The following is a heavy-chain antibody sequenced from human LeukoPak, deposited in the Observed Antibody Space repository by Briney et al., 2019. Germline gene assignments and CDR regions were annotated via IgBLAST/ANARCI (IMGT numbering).Heavy chain of an antibody. CDR1: GFTFSSYA. V-gene: IGHV3-33*08. CDR2: IWYDGSNK. Sequence: PGRSLRLSCAASGFTFSSYAMHWVRQAPGKGLEWVAVIWYDGSNKYYADSVKGRFTISRDNSKNTLYLQMNSLRAEDTAVYYCARYSPHYYDSSGLDYWGQGTLVTVSS. D-gene: IGHD3-22*01. J-gene: IGHJ4*02. CDR3: ARYSPHYYDSSGLDY.